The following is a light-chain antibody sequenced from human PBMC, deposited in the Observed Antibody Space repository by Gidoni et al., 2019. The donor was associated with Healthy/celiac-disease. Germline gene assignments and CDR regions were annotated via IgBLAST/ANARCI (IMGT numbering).Light chain of an antibody. Sequence: EIVLTQSLATLSLSPGERATLSCRASQSVSSCLAWYQQKPGQAPRLLIYAASNRATGIPARFSGSGSGTDFTLTISSLEPEDFAVYYCQQRSNWPLTFGGGTKVEIK. CDR1: QSVSSC. CDR3: QQRSNWPLT. CDR2: AAS. V-gene: IGKV3-11*01. J-gene: IGKJ4*01.